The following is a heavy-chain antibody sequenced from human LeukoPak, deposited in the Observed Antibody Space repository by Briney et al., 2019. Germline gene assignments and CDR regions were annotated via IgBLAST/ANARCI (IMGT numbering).Heavy chain of an antibody. Sequence: RGSLRLSCAASGFTFSSYWMAWVRQAPGKGLEWVGNIRQDGGEIYYVDSVKGRFILSRDNAKNSLYLEMNSLRDEDRAVYYCARDKIVGATNFDSWGQRTLVTVSS. J-gene: IGHJ4*02. CDR2: IRQDGGEI. V-gene: IGHV3-7*01. D-gene: IGHD1-26*01. CDR3: ARDKIVGATNFDS. CDR1: GFTFSSYW.